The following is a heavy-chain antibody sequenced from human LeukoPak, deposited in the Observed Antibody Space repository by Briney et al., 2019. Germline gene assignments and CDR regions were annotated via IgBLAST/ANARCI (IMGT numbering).Heavy chain of an antibody. CDR1: GLTLSDYG. CDR3: AKDQYMYGLFYFDY. J-gene: IGHJ4*02. Sequence: GGSLRLSCAASGLTLSDYGMNWVRKVPGKGREGAPAVSGSGGSTYYADSVKGRFTISRDNSKNTLYLQMNSLRAEDTAVYYCAKDQYMYGLFYFDYWGQGTLVTVSA. D-gene: IGHD5-18*01. CDR2: VSGSGGST. V-gene: IGHV3-23*01.